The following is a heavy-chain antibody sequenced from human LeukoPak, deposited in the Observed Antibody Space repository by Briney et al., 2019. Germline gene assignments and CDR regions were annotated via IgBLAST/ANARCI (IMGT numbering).Heavy chain of an antibody. CDR3: ARRRSSGSN. J-gene: IGHJ4*02. CDR1: GFTVTTNY. CDR2: IYSGGIT. Sequence: PGGSLRLSCAASGFTVTTNYMSWVRQAPGKGLEWVSVIYSGGITYYADSVKGRFTISRDSSKNTVYLQMNSLRVEDTAVYYCARRRSSGSNWGQGTLVTVSS. V-gene: IGHV3-66*02. D-gene: IGHD6-19*01.